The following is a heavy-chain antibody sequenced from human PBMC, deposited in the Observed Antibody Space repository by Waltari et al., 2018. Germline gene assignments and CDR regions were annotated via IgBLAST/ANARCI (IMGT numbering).Heavy chain of an antibody. CDR2: IYHTGHT. CDR1: GYSISRGYY. Sequence: QVLLQESGPGLLKPSETLSLTCNVSGYSISRGYYWAWIRQPPGTGLGWIARIYHTGHTYQNPSLTSRVTISIDTSKNFFSLKLDSVTAADTAVYFCARATVGSTTTESFDIWGQGTLVSVSS. CDR3: ARATVGSTTTESFDI. J-gene: IGHJ3*02. D-gene: IGHD1-26*01. V-gene: IGHV4-38-2*02.